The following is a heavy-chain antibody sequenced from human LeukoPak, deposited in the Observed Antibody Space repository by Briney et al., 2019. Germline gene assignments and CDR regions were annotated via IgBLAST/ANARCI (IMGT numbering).Heavy chain of an antibody. J-gene: IGHJ4*02. D-gene: IGHD3-10*01. V-gene: IGHV4-30-4*08. Sequence: PSETLSLTCTVSGGSISSGDYYWSWIRQHPEKGLEWIGYIFYTGSTYYNPSLKSRVTISVDTSKNQFSLKLSSVTAADTAVYYCARHVFRRPGSGNYWGQGTLVTVSS. CDR3: ARHVFRRPGSGNY. CDR1: GGSISSGDYY. CDR2: IFYTGST.